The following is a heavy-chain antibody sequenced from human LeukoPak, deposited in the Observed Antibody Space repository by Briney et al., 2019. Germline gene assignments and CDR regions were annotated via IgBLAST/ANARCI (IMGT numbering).Heavy chain of an antibody. CDR1: GGSINAYY. CDR2: IYYNGDT. Sequence: SETLSLTCTVSGGSINAYYWSWIRQPPGKGLEWIGYIYYNGDTNCNPSLKSRVTISVDTSKNQFSLKLSSVTAADTAVYYCARLAYYDFWSGDTGWFDPWGQGTLVTVSS. D-gene: IGHD3-3*01. CDR3: ARLAYYDFWSGDTGWFDP. V-gene: IGHV4-59*12. J-gene: IGHJ5*02.